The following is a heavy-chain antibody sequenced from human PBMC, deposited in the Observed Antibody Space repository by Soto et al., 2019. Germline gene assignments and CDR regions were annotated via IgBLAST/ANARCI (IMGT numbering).Heavy chain of an antibody. Sequence: PSETLSLTCTVSGGSMTSYYWTWIRQPAGKGLEWIGRVYSSGGTHCNPSLKSRVTISLDTSKNQFSLRLLSVTDADTAVYFCARGQRFSDWFDPWGQGTLVTVSS. CDR1: GGSMTSYY. CDR2: VYSSGGT. V-gene: IGHV4-4*07. CDR3: ARGQRFSDWFDP. J-gene: IGHJ5*02. D-gene: IGHD3-3*01.